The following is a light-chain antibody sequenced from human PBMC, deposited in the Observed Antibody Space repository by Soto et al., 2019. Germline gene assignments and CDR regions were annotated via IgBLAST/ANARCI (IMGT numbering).Light chain of an antibody. CDR3: SSYTSSSTIV. J-gene: IGLJ1*01. CDR2: EVS. CDR1: SSDDGGYNY. V-gene: IGLV2-14*01. Sequence: QSALTQPASVSGSPGQSITISCTGTSSDDGGYNYVSWYQQHPGKAPKLMIYEVSNRPSGVSNHFSGSKSGNTTSLTISGLHAEDEADYYCSSYTSSSTIVFGTGTKLTVL.